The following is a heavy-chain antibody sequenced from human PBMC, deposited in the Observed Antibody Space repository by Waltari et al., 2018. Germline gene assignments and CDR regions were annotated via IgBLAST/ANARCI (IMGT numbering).Heavy chain of an antibody. Sequence: EVQLVESGGGLVQPGGSLRLSCEASGPSLSESWMRWVRQAPGKGPEWVADIKEDGSKIYYVGSVRGRFTISRDNAKNSLYLQMNSLRVEDTAVYYCARDAPLYTTGWGYDYWGQGILVTVSS. CDR3: ARDAPLYTTGWGYDY. D-gene: IGHD6-19*01. J-gene: IGHJ4*02. V-gene: IGHV3-7*01. CDR2: IKEDGSKI. CDR1: GPSLSESW.